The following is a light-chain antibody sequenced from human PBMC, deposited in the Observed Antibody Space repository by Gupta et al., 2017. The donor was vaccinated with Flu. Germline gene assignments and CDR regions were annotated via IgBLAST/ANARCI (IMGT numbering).Light chain of an antibody. J-gene: IGKJ2*01. CDR1: QSISNW. Sequence: ASXGDRVTITCRASQSISNWLAWYQQKPGRAPNLLIYRASSLESGVPSRFSGSGSGTEFTLTISSLQPDDFATYYCQQYSSYSYTFGQGTKLEIK. V-gene: IGKV1-5*03. CDR2: RAS. CDR3: QQYSSYSYT.